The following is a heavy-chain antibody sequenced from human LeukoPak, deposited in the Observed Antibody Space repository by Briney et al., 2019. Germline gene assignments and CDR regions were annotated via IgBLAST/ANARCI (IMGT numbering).Heavy chain of an antibody. CDR3: AKPLTPVTIWDAFDI. CDR2: ISGTGGTT. V-gene: IGHV3-23*01. J-gene: IGHJ3*02. CDR1: GFTFSNYV. Sequence: SGGSLRLSCAASGFTFSNYVMNWVRQAPGKGLEWVSGISGTGGTTNYADSVKGRFTISRDNSKNTLYLQMSSLRAEDMAVDYFAKPLTPVTIWDAFDIWGQGKMVPVFS. D-gene: IGHD4-17*01.